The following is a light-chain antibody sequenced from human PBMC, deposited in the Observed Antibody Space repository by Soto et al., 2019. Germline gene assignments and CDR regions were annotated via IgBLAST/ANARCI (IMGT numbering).Light chain of an antibody. Sequence: EIVLTHSPGTLSLSPGERATLSCRASQSVSNNYLAWYQQKPGQAPRLVIYGASSRATGIPDRFSGSGSGTDFTLTISRLEPEDFAVYYCQQRSDWPWTLGQGTKVDIK. J-gene: IGKJ1*01. CDR2: GAS. CDR3: QQRSDWPWT. CDR1: QSVSNNY. V-gene: IGKV3D-20*02.